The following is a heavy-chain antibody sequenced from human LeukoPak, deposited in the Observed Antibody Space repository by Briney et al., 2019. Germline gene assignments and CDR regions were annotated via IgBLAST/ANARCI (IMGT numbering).Heavy chain of an antibody. D-gene: IGHD3-16*02. V-gene: IGHV1-18*01. J-gene: IGHJ5*02. Sequence: ASVKVSCKASGYTFTSYGISWVRQAPGQGLEWMGWISAYNGNTNYAQKLQGRVTMTTDTSTSTAHMELRSLRSDDTAVYYCARVSGDYVWGSYRPWGQGTLVTVSS. CDR2: ISAYNGNT. CDR3: ARVSGDYVWGSYRP. CDR1: GYTFTSYG.